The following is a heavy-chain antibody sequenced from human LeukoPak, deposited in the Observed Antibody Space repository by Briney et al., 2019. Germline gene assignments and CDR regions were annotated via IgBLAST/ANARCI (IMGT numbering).Heavy chain of an antibody. Sequence: GGSLKLSCAASGFTLSDSIIHWVRQAPGKGLEWVAVIWYDGSNKYYADSVKGRFTISRDNSKNTPYLKMNSLRAEDTAVYYCARDGIRAGFYGSGSYYPFDYWGQGTLVTVSS. CDR1: GFTLSDSI. CDR2: IWYDGSNK. V-gene: IGHV3-33*08. D-gene: IGHD3-10*01. CDR3: ARDGIRAGFYGSGSYYPFDY. J-gene: IGHJ4*02.